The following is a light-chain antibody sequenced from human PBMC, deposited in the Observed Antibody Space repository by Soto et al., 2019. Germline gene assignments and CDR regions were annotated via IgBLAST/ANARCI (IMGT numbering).Light chain of an antibody. CDR2: GAS. V-gene: IGKV3-15*01. Sequence: EFVLTQSPCTLSLSRGERATLSCRASERIYSAYLGWYQQKCGQAPRLLIYGASTRAIGIPARFSGSGSGTEFTLTISSLQSEDFAVYYCQQYNNWPLITFGQGTRLEIK. CDR1: ERIYSAY. CDR3: QQYNNWPLIT. J-gene: IGKJ5*01.